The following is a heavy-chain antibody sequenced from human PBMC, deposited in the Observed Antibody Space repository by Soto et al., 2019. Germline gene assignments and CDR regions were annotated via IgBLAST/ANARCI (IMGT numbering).Heavy chain of an antibody. J-gene: IGHJ5*02. V-gene: IGHV3-15*01. D-gene: IGHD2-2*03. CDR2: IKSKTDGGTT. CDR3: TTLGIVVVPAANAWWFDP. CDR1: GFTFSNAW. Sequence: GSLRLSCAASGFTFSNAWMSWVRQAPGKGLEWVGRIKSKTDGGTTDYAAPVKGRFTISRDDSKNTLYLQMNSLKTEDTAVYYCTTLGIVVVPAANAWWFDPWGQGTLVTVSS.